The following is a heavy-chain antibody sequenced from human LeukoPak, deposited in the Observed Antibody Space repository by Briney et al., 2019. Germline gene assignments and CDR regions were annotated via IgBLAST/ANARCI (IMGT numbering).Heavy chain of an antibody. V-gene: IGHV3-48*02. Sequence: GGSLRLSCAASGCTFSSYCMSWVRQAPGKGLEWVSYISSSSSTIYYADSVKGRFTISRDNAKNSLYLQMNSLRDEDTAVYYCARDIGIAVAGLEYFQHWGQGTLVTVSS. CDR3: ARDIGIAVAGLEYFQH. D-gene: IGHD6-19*01. CDR2: ISSSSSTI. J-gene: IGHJ1*01. CDR1: GCTFSSYC.